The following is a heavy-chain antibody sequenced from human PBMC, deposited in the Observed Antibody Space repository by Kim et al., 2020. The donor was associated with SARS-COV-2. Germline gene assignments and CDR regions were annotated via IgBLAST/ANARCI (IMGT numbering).Heavy chain of an antibody. J-gene: IGHJ4*02. CDR1: GFTFSTYH. CDR2: ISRGGSSI. CDR3: ARDGDYYDSAGYPDYFDS. V-gene: IGHV3-21*01. D-gene: IGHD3-22*01. Sequence: GSLRLSCAASGFTFSTYHMTWVRQAPGKGLEWLSSISRGGSSIFYADSVKGRFTISRDNAVNSLYLQLVSLRAEDTAVYYCARDGDYYDSAGYPDYFDSWGWGSLITVSS.